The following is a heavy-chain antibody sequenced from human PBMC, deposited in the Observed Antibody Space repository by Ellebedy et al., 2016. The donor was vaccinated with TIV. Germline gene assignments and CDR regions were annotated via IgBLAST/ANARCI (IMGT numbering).Heavy chain of an antibody. J-gene: IGHJ6*02. CDR1: GFTVSSYY. Sequence: GESLKIPCAASGFTVSSYYMSWVRQAPGKGLEWVAVISYYGSNKYYADSVKGRFTISRDTSKNTLYLQMSSLRAEDTAVYYCSRGHIVVVPAALKTYYYYYYGMDVWGQGTTVTVSS. V-gene: IGHV3-30*03. CDR3: SRGHIVVVPAALKTYYYYYYGMDV. CDR2: ISYYGSNK. D-gene: IGHD2-2*01.